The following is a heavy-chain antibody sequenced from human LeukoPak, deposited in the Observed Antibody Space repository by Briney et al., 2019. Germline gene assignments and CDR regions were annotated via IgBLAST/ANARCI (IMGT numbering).Heavy chain of an antibody. CDR1: GGTFSSYA. CDR2: IIPIFGTA. Sequence: SVKVSCKASGGTFSSYAISWVRQAPGQGLEWMGGIIPIFGTANYAQKLQGRVTMTTDTSTSTAYMELRSLRSDDTAVYYCARGSYFDYWGQGTLVTVSS. CDR3: ARGSYFDY. V-gene: IGHV1-69*05. J-gene: IGHJ4*02.